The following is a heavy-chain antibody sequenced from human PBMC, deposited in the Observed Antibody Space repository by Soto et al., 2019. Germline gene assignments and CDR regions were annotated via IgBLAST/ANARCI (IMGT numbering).Heavy chain of an antibody. V-gene: IGHV4-59*01. CDR2: IYYSGTT. CDR3: ARETGSGSYYDY. Sequence: SETLSLTCTASGGSISSYFWSWIRQPPGKGLEWIGYIYYSGTTNYNPSLKNRVTISVDTSKNQFSLSLSYVTAADTGVYYCARETGSGSYYDYWGQGALVTVSS. CDR1: GGSISSYF. D-gene: IGHD3-10*01. J-gene: IGHJ4*02.